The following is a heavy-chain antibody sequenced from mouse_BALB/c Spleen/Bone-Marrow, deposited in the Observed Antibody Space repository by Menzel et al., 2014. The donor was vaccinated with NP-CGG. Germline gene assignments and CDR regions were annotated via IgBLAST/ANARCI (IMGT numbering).Heavy chain of an antibody. Sequence: DVMLVESGGGLVKPGGSLKLSCAASGFTFSSYAMSWVRQTPEKRLEWVATISSGGSFTYYPDSVKGRFPISRDNAKNTLYLEMSSLRSEDTAMYYCARPHYYGSSWFAYWGQGTLVTVSA. V-gene: IGHV5-9-1*01. CDR1: GFTFSSYA. D-gene: IGHD1-1*01. CDR2: ISSGGSFT. J-gene: IGHJ3*01. CDR3: ARPHYYGSSWFAY.